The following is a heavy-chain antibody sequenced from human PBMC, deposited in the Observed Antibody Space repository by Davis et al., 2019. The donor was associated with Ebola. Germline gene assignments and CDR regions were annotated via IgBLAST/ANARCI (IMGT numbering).Heavy chain of an antibody. D-gene: IGHD3-10*01. J-gene: IGHJ6*02. CDR1: GGSFSGYY. Sequence: MPSETLSLTCAVYGGSFSGYYWSWIRQPPGKGLEWIGEINHSGSTNYNPSLKSRVTISVDTSKNQFSLKLSSVTAADTAVYYCARESLEYYYGSGSYFRMDVWGQGTTVTVSS. V-gene: IGHV4-34*01. CDR2: INHSGST. CDR3: ARESLEYYYGSGSYFRMDV.